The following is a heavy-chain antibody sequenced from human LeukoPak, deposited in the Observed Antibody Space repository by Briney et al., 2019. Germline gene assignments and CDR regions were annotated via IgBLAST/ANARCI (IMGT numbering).Heavy chain of an antibody. Sequence: GGSLRLSCAASGFTVSSNYMSWVRQAPGKGLEWVSVIYSGGRTYYADSVKGRFTISRDNSKNTLYLQMNSLRAEDTAVYYCAKVMPYYYGSGSVDYWGQGTLVTVSS. J-gene: IGHJ4*02. V-gene: IGHV3-53*01. CDR1: GFTVSSNY. CDR3: AKVMPYYYGSGSVDY. D-gene: IGHD3-10*01. CDR2: IYSGGRT.